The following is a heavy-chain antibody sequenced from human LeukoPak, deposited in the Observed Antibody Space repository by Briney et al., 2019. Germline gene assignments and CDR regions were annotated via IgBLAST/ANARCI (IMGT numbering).Heavy chain of an antibody. V-gene: IGHV3-53*01. CDR1: GFTVSSNY. CDR2: IYSGGST. J-gene: IGHJ4*02. D-gene: IGHD2-2*01. CDR3: ARECTGYCSSTSYDY. Sequence: PGGSLRLSCAASGFTVSSNYMSWVRQAPGKGLEWVSIIYSGGSTFYADSVKGRFTISRDNSKNTLYLQMNSLRAEDTAVYYCARECTGYCSSTSYDYWGQGTLVTVSS.